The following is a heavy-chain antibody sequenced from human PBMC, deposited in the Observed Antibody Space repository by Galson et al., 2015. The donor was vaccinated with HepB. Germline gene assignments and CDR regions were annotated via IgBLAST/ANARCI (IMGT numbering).Heavy chain of an antibody. CDR2: ISGSGGST. CDR3: AKAGGGYYDSSGYYKFDY. D-gene: IGHD3-22*01. V-gene: IGHV3-23*01. Sequence: SLRLSCAASGFTFSSYAMSWVRQAPGKGLEWVSAISGSGGSTYYADSVKGRFTISRDNSKNTLYLQMNSLRAEDTAVYYCAKAGGGYYDSSGYYKFDYWGQGTLVTVSS. J-gene: IGHJ4*02. CDR1: GFTFSSYA.